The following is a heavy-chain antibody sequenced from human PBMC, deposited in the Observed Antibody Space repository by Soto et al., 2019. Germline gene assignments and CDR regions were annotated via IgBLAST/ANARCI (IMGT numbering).Heavy chain of an antibody. CDR3: ARGMTPPGAPAWYYFDS. J-gene: IGHJ4*02. D-gene: IGHD2-8*02. CDR1: GGSIAGSCG. V-gene: IGHV4-4*07. Sequence: LETLCLSCSVAGGSIAGSCGWSLIRQPAGKGLAWIGRFSLSGTTNYSPSLRSRVTMSADVSKNQFSLRLTSVTAADTALYYCARGMTPPGAPAWYYFDSWGQGTLVTVSS. CDR2: FSLSGTT.